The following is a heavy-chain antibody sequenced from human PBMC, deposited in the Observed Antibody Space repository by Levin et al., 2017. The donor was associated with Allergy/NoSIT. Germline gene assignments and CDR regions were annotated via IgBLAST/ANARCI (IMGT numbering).Heavy chain of an antibody. J-gene: IGHJ4*02. CDR3: ARVLKDIVLVVYATEYFDY. CDR2: ISAYNGNT. CDR1: GYTFTSYG. D-gene: IGHD2-8*02. V-gene: IGHV1-18*01. Sequence: GESLKISCKASGYTFTSYGISWVRQAPGQGLEWMGWISAYNGNTNYAQKLQGRVTMTTDTSTSTAYMELRSLRSDDTAVYYCARVLKDIVLVVYATEYFDYWGQGTLVTVSS.